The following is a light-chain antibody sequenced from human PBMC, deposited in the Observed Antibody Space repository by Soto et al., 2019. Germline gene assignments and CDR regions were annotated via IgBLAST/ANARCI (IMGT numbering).Light chain of an antibody. CDR3: SSYTTSSARV. Sequence: QSVLTQPASVSGSPGQSITISCTGTSSDVGGYNSVSWYQQHPGKAPQLIIYDVSYRPSGISSRFSGSKSGNTASLTISGLQAADEADYYCSSYTTSSARVFGAGTKLTVL. V-gene: IGLV2-14*01. J-gene: IGLJ2*01. CDR1: SSDVGGYNS. CDR2: DVS.